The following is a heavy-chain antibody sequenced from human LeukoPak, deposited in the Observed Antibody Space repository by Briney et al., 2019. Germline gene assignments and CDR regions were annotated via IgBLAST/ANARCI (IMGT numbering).Heavy chain of an antibody. V-gene: IGHV3-7*01. Sequence: GGSLRLSCAASSSTFSSYWMTWVRQAPGKGLEWVANIKEDGSKTFYVDSVKGRFTISRDNAKNSLYLQMNSLRAEDTAVYYCARDPYYYDSGSFAAFDIWGQGTMVTVSS. CDR3: ARDPYYYDSGSFAAFDI. CDR1: SSTFSSYW. CDR2: IKEDGSKT. J-gene: IGHJ3*02. D-gene: IGHD3-10*01.